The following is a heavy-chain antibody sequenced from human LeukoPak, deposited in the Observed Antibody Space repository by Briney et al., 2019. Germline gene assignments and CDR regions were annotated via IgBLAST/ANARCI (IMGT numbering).Heavy chain of an antibody. CDR1: GFTFSSYS. D-gene: IGHD1-1*01. CDR2: ISSSRSYI. J-gene: IGHJ6*03. CDR3: ARVVSVAWSERRPGYYYMDV. V-gene: IGHV3-21*01. Sequence: GGSLRLSCAASGFTFSSYSMSWVRQAPGKGLEWVSSISSSRSYIYHADSVKGRFTISRDNAKNSLYLQMNSLRAEDTAVYYCARVVSVAWSERRPGYYYMDVWGKGTTVTVSS.